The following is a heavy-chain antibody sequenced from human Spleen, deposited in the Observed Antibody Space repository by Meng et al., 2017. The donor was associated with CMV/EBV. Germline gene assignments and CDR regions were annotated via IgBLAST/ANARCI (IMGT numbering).Heavy chain of an antibody. CDR1: GGSISSYY. D-gene: IGHD6-13*01. CDR3: ARDRIAAASNWFDP. CDR2: IYYSGSS. J-gene: IGHJ5*02. V-gene: IGHV4-59*01. Sequence: SETLSLTCNVSGGSISSYYWTWIRQPPGKGLEWIGFIYYSGSSNHNPSLKGRVTMSVDLSRNQFSLRLRSVTAADTAVYYCARDRIAAASNWFDPWGQGTLVTVSS.